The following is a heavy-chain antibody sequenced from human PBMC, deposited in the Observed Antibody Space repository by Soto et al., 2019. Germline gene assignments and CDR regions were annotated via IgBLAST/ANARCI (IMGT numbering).Heavy chain of an antibody. J-gene: IGHJ4*02. CDR1: GYAFTGYY. Sequence: ASVEVSCKASGYAFTGYYLHWVRQAPGQGPEWVGKIDPDSGDTDQSQKFQGRVTLTRDTAIDTAYMELTRLTLDDTAIYYCARGPLEWGQGPLVTVSS. CDR2: IDPDSGDT. CDR3: ARGPLE. V-gene: IGHV1-2*02.